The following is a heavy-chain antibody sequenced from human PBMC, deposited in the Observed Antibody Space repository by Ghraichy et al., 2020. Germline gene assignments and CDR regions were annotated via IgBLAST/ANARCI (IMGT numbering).Heavy chain of an antibody. J-gene: IGHJ4*02. D-gene: IGHD3-3*01. CDR2: ISGSGGST. V-gene: IGHV3-23*01. CDR3: AKDSLGTTYYDFWSGYGAGYFDY. Sequence: LSLTCAASGFTFSSYAMSWVRQAPGKGLEWVSAISGSGGSTYYADSVKGRFTISRDNSKKTLSLQMNSLRAEDTAVYYCAKDSLGTTYYDFWSGYGAGYFDYWGQGTLVTVSS. CDR1: GFTFSSYA.